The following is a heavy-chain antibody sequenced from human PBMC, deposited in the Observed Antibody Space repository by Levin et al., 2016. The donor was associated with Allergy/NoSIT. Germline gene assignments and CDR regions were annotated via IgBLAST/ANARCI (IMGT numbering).Heavy chain of an antibody. CDR2: ISGDGGST. Sequence: GGSLRLSCAASGFTFDDYAMHWVRQAPGKGLEWVSLISGDGGSTYYADSVKGRFTISRDNSKNSLYLQMNSLRTEDTALYYCAKDYGLLLLDAFDIWGQGTMVTVSS. CDR1: GFTFDDYA. CDR3: AKDYGLLLLDAFDI. V-gene: IGHV3-43*02. D-gene: IGHD3-22*01. J-gene: IGHJ3*02.